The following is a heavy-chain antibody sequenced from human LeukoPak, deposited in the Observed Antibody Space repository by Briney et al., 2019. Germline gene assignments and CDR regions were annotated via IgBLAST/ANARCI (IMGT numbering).Heavy chain of an antibody. CDR1: GYSINSGYY. Sequence: SETLSLTCTVSGYSINSGYYWGWIRQPPGKGLEWIGSIYHSGSTYYNPSLKSRVTISVDTSKNQFSLKLSSVTAADTAVYYCAREPNSYYYDSSGYGHFNWFDPWGQGTLVTVSS. D-gene: IGHD3-22*01. CDR3: AREPNSYYYDSSGYGHFNWFDP. V-gene: IGHV4-38-2*02. CDR2: IYHSGST. J-gene: IGHJ5*02.